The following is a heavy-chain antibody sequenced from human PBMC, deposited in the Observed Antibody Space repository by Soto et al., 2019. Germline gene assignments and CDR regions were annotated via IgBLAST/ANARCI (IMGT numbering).Heavy chain of an antibody. J-gene: IGHJ6*02. V-gene: IGHV1-3*01. D-gene: IGHD6-19*01. CDR2: INAGNGNT. CDR1: GYTFTSYA. Sequence: ASVKVSCKASGYTFTSYAMHWVRQAPGQRLEWMGWINAGNGNTKYSQKFQGRVTITRDTSASTAYMELSSLRSEDTAVYYCAADVAVAGTSYYGMDVWGQGTTVTVSS. CDR3: AADVAVAGTSYYGMDV.